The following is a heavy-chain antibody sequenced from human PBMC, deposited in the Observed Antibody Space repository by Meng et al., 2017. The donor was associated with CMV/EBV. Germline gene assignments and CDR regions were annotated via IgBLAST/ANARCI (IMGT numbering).Heavy chain of an antibody. D-gene: IGHD1-1*01. J-gene: IGHJ4*02. CDR2: LSSSSSYI. CDR1: GFTFDSYS. CDR3: ARGYDFDY. Sequence: GESLKISCAASGFTFDSYSMHWVRQAPGKGLEWVSSLSSSSSYIYYADSVKGRFTISRDNAKSSLYLQLDSLTAEDTAVYYCARGYDFDYWGQGTLVTVSS. V-gene: IGHV3-21*01.